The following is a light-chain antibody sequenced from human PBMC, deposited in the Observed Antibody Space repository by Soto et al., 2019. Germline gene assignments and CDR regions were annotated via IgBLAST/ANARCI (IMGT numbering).Light chain of an antibody. CDR2: KAS. J-gene: IGKJ2*01. V-gene: IGKV1-5*03. CDR3: QQYNSHPYT. CDR1: QAISSW. Sequence: DIQMTQSPSTLSASVGDRVTIACRASQAISSWLAWYQQKPGRAPNVLILKASHLQTGVPSRFSGSGSGTDFNLNISSLQPDDSATYYCQQYNSHPYTFGQGTRLEIK.